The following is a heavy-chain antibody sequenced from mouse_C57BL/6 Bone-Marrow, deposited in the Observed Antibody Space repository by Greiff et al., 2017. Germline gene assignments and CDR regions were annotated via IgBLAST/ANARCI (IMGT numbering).Heavy chain of an antibody. CDR1: GYSITSGYY. D-gene: IGHD1-1*01. V-gene: IGHV3-6*01. Sequence: EVQLVESGPGLVKPSQSLSLTCSVTGYSITSGYYWNWIRQFPGNKLEWMGYISYDGSNNYNPSLKNRISITRDTSKNQFFLKLNSVTTEDTATYYCARGGYYGSSYGYWGQGTTLTVSS. J-gene: IGHJ2*01. CDR2: ISYDGSN. CDR3: ARGGYYGSSYGY.